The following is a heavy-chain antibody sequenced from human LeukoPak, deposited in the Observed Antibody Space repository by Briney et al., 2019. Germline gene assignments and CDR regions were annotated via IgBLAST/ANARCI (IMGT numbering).Heavy chain of an antibody. V-gene: IGHV3-23*01. J-gene: IGHJ4*02. CDR3: AKDRHRRYSSGWGFDY. Sequence: GGSLRLSCAASGLTFSSYAMSWVRQAPGKGLEWVSAISGSGGSTYYADSVKGRFTISRDNSKNTLYLQMNSLRAEDTAVYYCAKDRHRRYSSGWGFDYWGQGTLVTVSS. CDR1: GLTFSSYA. CDR2: ISGSGGST. D-gene: IGHD6-19*01.